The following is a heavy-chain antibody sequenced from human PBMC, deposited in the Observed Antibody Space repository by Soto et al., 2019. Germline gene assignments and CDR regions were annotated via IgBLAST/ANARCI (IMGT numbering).Heavy chain of an antibody. CDR2: VYATGTS. Sequence: SETLSLTCSVSGGSMSKFYWSWIRKTAGKGLEWMGRVYATGTSDYNPSLRSRIAMSVDISKKTFSLRLGSVTAADTGVYYCVRDRAKTRRECVDTWSHRRVVT. CDR1: GGSMSKFY. J-gene: IGHJ5*01. CDR3: VRDRAKTRRECVDT. V-gene: IGHV4-4*07. D-gene: IGHD3-10*01.